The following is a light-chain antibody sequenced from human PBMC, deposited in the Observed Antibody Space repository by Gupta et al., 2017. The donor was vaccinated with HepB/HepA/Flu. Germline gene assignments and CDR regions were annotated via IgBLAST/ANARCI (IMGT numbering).Light chain of an antibody. J-gene: IGKJ1*01. V-gene: IGKV3-15*01. CDR1: QSVSSN. CDR3: QQYNNWPLT. CDR2: GAS. Sequence: EIVMTQSPATLSVSPGERATLSRRASQSVSSNLDWFQQKPGQAPRLLIYGASTRATGIPARFSGSGSGTEFTLTISGLQSEDFAVYYCQQYNNWPLTFGQGTKVEIK.